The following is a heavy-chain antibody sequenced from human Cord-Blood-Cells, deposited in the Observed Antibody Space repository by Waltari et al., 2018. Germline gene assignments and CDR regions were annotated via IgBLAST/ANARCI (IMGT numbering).Heavy chain of an antibody. D-gene: IGHD3-9*01. CDR1: GGSFSGYY. J-gene: IGHJ3*02. CDR3: ARGTVLRYFDWLSPSQYDAFDI. CDR2: INHSGST. V-gene: IGHV4-34*01. Sequence: QVQLQQWGAGLLKPSETLSLTCAVYGGSFSGYYWSWIRKPPGMGLEWIGEINHSGSTNYNPSLKSRVTISVDTSKNQFSLKLSSVTAADTAVYYCARGTVLRYFDWLSPSQYDAFDIWGQGTMVTVSS.